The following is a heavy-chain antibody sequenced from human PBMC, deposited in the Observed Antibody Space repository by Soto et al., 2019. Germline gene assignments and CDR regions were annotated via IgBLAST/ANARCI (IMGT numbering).Heavy chain of an antibody. V-gene: IGHV1-18*01. J-gene: IGHJ4*02. CDR2: ISAHYGTT. D-gene: IGHD6-13*01. CDR3: ARDGSRSWYSV. CDR1: GYTFTSYG. Sequence: ASVKVSCKASGYTFTSYGISWVRQAPGLGLEWMGWISAHYGTTNYAQKFQGRVTMTTETSTSTAYMELRSLRSDDTAVYYCARDGSRSWYSVWGQGTLVTVSS.